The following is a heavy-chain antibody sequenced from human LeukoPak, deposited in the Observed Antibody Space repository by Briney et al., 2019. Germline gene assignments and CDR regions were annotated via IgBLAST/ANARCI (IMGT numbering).Heavy chain of an antibody. J-gene: IGHJ5*02. D-gene: IGHD3-10*01. Sequence: GTLSLTCTLSRGSTRSYFWSCIRHRPGEGLEWIGYIYYIGSTNYYPSLKSRVTMSLDTSMNQFSLKLGSVTAADTAVYYCAKYSSVLEHWFDPWGEGTLVTASS. CDR2: IYYIGST. CDR3: AKYSSVLEHWFDP. CDR1: RGSTRSYF. V-gene: IGHV4-59*08.